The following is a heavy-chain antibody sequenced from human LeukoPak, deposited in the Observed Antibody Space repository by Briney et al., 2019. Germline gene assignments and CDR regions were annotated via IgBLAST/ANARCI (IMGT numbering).Heavy chain of an antibody. CDR1: GFTFSSYW. J-gene: IGHJ4*02. CDR3: ARVGGRYSPLGY. D-gene: IGHD3-16*02. Sequence: PGGSLRLSCAASGFTFSSYWMSWVRQAPGKGLEWVANIKQDGSEKYYVDSVKGRFTISRDNDKNSLFLQMTSLRADDTAVYYCARVGGRYSPLGYWGQGTLVTVSS. CDR2: IKQDGSEK. V-gene: IGHV3-7*01.